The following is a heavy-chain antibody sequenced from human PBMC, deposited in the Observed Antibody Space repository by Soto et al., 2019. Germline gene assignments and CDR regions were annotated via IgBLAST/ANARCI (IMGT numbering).Heavy chain of an antibody. D-gene: IGHD3-10*01. J-gene: IGHJ6*02. CDR1: GFTVSSYS. CDR3: ARERGYYYGMDV. CDR2: ISSSSSYI. Sequence: GGSLRLSCAASGFTVSSYSINWVRQAPGKGLEWVSSISSSSSYIYYADSVKGRFTISRDNAKNSLYLQMNSLRAEDTAVYYCARERGYYYGMDVWGQGTTVTF. V-gene: IGHV3-21*01.